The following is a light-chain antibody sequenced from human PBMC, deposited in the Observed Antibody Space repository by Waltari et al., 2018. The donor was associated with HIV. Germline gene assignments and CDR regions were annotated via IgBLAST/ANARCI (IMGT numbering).Light chain of an antibody. CDR1: TLGDKY. V-gene: IGLV3-1*01. CDR3: QAWDSSVVV. Sequence: SYDLTQPPSVSVSPGQTATITCSGDTLGDKYASWYQQKAGQSPVLVIYQDSKRPSGIPERFSGSNSGNTATLTISGTQAMDEADYYCQAWDSSVVVFGGGTKLTVL. CDR2: QDS. J-gene: IGLJ2*01.